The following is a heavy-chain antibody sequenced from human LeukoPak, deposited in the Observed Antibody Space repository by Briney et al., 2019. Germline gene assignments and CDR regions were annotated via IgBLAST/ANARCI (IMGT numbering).Heavy chain of an antibody. CDR3: ARDITIHRVAARGLSY. CDR2: INTNTGNP. Sequence: ASVKVSCKASGYTFPSYFMHWVRQAPGQGLEWMGWINTNTGNPTYAQGFTGRFVFSLDTSVSTAYLQISSLKAEDTAVYYCARDITIHRVAARGLSYWGQGTLVTVSS. V-gene: IGHV7-4-1*02. J-gene: IGHJ4*02. CDR1: GYTFPSYF. D-gene: IGHD2-15*01.